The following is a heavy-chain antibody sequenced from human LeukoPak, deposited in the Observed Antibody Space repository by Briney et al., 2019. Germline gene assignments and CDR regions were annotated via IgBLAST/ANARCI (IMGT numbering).Heavy chain of an antibody. D-gene: IGHD3-3*01. CDR2: INHSGGT. CDR1: GGSFSGYY. V-gene: IGHV4-34*01. J-gene: IGHJ6*02. CDR3: ARTAHYDFWSGSPQGGYYYYGMDV. Sequence: SETLSLTCAAYGGSFSGYYWSWIRQPPGKGLEWIGEINHSGGTNYNPSLKSRVTISVDTSKNQFSLKLSSVTAADTAVYYCARTAHYDFWSGSPQGGYYYYGMDVWGQGTTVTVSS.